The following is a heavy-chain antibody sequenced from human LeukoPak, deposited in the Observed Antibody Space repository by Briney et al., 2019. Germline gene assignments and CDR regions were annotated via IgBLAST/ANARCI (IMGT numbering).Heavy chain of an antibody. CDR1: GGTFSSYA. V-gene: IGHV1-69*04. D-gene: IGHD5-18*01. CDR2: IIPILGIA. CDR3: ARDRGYSYGLASDY. Sequence: GASVKVSCKASGGTFSSYAISWVRQAPGQGLAWMGRIIPILGIANYAQKFQGRVTITADKSTSTAYMELSSLRSEDTAVYYCARDRGYSYGLASDYWGQGTLVTVSS. J-gene: IGHJ4*02.